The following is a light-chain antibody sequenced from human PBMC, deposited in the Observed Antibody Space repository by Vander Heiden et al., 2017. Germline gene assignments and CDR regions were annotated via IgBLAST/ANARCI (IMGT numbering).Light chain of an antibody. Sequence: SYELTQPPSVSVSPGQTASIPCSGDTLGDKYACWTQQKPGQSPVLVIYQDSKRPSGIPGRFSGSNSGNTATLTISGTQAMDEADYYCQAGDSSTVVFGGGTKLTVL. CDR1: TLGDKY. CDR2: QDS. CDR3: QAGDSSTVV. V-gene: IGLV3-1*01. J-gene: IGLJ2*01.